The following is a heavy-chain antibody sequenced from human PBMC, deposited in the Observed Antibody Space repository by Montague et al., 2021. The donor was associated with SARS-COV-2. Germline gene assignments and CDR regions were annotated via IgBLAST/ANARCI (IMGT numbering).Heavy chain of an antibody. J-gene: IGHJ4*02. CDR3: AKAFLGTTAAFDF. V-gene: IGHV3-23*01. D-gene: IGHD2-2*01. Sequence: SLRLSCAASGFRFSSYATSWVRQSPGKGLEWVSSFTGNGGRTYYADSVKGRFTISRDNSKNTLYLQINSPRAEDTAVYYCAKAFLGTTAAFDFWGQGTLVTVSS. CDR1: GFRFSSYA. CDR2: FTGNGGRT.